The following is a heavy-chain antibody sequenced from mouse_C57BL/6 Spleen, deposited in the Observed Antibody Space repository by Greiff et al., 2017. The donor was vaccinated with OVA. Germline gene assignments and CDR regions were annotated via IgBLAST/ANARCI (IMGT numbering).Heavy chain of an antibody. CDR3: ARRENYGSSYRYFDV. D-gene: IGHD1-1*01. V-gene: IGHV1-59*01. Sequence: QVHVKQPGAELVRPGTSVKLSCKASGYTFTSYWMHWVKQRPGQGLEWIGVIDPSDSYTNYNQKFKGKATLTVDTSSSTAYMQLSSLTSEDSAVYYCARRENYGSSYRYFDVWGTGTTVTVSS. J-gene: IGHJ1*03. CDR2: IDPSDSYT. CDR1: GYTFTSYW.